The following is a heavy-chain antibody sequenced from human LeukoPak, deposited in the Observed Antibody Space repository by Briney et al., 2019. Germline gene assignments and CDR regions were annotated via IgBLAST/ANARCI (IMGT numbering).Heavy chain of an antibody. Sequence: GGSLRLSCAASGFTVSSNYMSWVRQAPGEGLEWVSVIYSGGSTYYADSVKGRFTVSRDNSKNTLYLQMNSLRAEDTAVYYCARVTRGTVTAWGQGTLVTVSS. CDR2: IYSGGST. CDR1: GFTVSSNY. J-gene: IGHJ4*02. D-gene: IGHD4-17*01. CDR3: ARVTRGTVTA. V-gene: IGHV3-53*01.